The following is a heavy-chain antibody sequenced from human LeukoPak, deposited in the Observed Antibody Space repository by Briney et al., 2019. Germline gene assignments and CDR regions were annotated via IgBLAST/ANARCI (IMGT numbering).Heavy chain of an antibody. CDR2: IRYDGNNK. Sequence: PGGSLRLSCGASGFTFSNYGMLWVRQAPGKGLEWVAFIRYDGNNKLYADSMKGRFTISRDNSKNTLYLQINSLRAEDTAVYYCAELGITMIGGVWGKGTTVTISS. V-gene: IGHV3-30*02. D-gene: IGHD3-10*02. CDR3: AELGITMIGGV. J-gene: IGHJ6*04. CDR1: GFTFSNYG.